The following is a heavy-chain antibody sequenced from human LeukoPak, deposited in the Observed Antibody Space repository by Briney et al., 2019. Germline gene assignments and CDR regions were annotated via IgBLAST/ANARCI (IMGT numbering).Heavy chain of an antibody. CDR2: ISWNSGSI. CDR3: ARDRRYYGSGSYYKDY. V-gene: IGHV3-9*01. Sequence: GGSLRLSCAASGFTFDDYAMHWVRQAPGKGLEWVSGISWNSGSIGYADSVKGRFTISRDNAKNSLYLQMNSLRAEDTAVYYCARDRRYYGSGSYYKDYWGQGTLVTVSS. CDR1: GFTFDDYA. J-gene: IGHJ4*02. D-gene: IGHD3-10*01.